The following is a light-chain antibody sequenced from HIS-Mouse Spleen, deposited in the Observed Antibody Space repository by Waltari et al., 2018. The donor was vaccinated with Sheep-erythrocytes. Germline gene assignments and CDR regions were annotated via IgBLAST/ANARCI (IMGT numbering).Light chain of an antibody. V-gene: IGKV4-1*01. J-gene: IGKJ5*01. CDR2: WAS. CDR3: QQANSFPIT. CDR1: QSVLYSSNNKNY. Sequence: DIVMTQSPDSLAVSLGERATINCKSSQSVLYSSNNKNYLALYQQKPGQPPKLLIYWASTRESGVPDRFSGSGSGTDFTLTISSLQPEDFATYYCQQANSFPITFGQGTRLEIK.